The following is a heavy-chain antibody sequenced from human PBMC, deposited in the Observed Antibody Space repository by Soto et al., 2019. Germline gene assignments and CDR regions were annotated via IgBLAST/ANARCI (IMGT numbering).Heavy chain of an antibody. V-gene: IGHV1-18*01. CDR3: ARVHSFVDDYSGYEIFDY. CDR1: GYTFTSYG. CDR2: ISAYNGNT. Sequence: ASVKVSCKASGYTFTSYGISWVRQAPGQGLEWMGWISAYNGNTNYAQKLQGRVTMTTDTSTSTAYMELRSLRSDDTAVYYCARVHSFVDDYSGYEIFDYWGQGTLVTVSS. J-gene: IGHJ4*02. D-gene: IGHD5-12*01.